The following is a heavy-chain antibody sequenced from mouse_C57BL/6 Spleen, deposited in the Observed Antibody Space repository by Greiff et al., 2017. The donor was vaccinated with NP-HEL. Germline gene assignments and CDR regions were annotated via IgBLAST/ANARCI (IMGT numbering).Heavy chain of an antibody. V-gene: IGHV3-6*01. CDR2: ISYDGSN. J-gene: IGHJ3*01. CDR3: ARDSYDYGFVAY. CDR1: GYSITSGYY. Sequence: EVKVEESGPGLVKPSQSLSLTCSVTGYSITSGYYWNWIRQFPGNKLEWMGYISYDGSNNYNPSLKNRISITRDTSKNQFFLKLNSVTTEDTATYYCARDSYDYGFVAYWGQGTLVTVSA. D-gene: IGHD2-4*01.